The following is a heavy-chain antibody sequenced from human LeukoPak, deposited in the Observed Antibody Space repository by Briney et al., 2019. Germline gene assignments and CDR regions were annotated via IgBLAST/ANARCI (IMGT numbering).Heavy chain of an antibody. Sequence: SETLSLTCAAYGGSFRGYYWSWIRQPPRKGLEWIGEINHSGSTNYNPSLKSRVTISVDTSKNQFSLKLSSVTAADTAVYYCAFWSGSYDSWGQGTLVTVSS. CDR1: GGSFRGYY. V-gene: IGHV4-34*01. CDR3: AFWSGSYDS. J-gene: IGHJ4*02. CDR2: INHSGST. D-gene: IGHD1-26*01.